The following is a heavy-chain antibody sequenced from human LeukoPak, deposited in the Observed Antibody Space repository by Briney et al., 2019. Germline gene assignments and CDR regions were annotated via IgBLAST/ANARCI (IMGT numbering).Heavy chain of an antibody. J-gene: IGHJ6*03. Sequence: SETLSLTCAVYGGSFSGYHWTWIRQSPGKGLEWIGDINPSGSTYYNPSLKSRLTISVDTSKNQFSLKLRSVTAADTAVYYCARGRHDVTMIVVVMTSVSYYLDVWGKGTTVTVS. CDR2: INPSGST. D-gene: IGHD3-22*01. CDR3: ARGRHDVTMIVVVMTSVSYYLDV. V-gene: IGHV4-34*01. CDR1: GGSFSGYH.